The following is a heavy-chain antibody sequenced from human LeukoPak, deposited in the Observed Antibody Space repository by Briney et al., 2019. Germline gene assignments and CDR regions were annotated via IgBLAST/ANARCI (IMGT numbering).Heavy chain of an antibody. CDR3: ARLTGSSNYHPIDY. CDR1: GSSFSSYA. D-gene: IGHD2-2*01. Sequence: GGSLRLSCAASGSSFSSYAMRWVRQAPGKGLEWVSTISGSGGSTYYADSVKGRFTISRDNSENTLYLQMNSLSAADTAVYYCARLTGSSNYHPIDYWGQGTLVTVSS. J-gene: IGHJ4*02. V-gene: IGHV3-23*01. CDR2: ISGSGGST.